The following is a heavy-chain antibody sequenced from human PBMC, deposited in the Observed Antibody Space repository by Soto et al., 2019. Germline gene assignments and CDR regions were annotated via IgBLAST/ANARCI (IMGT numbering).Heavy chain of an antibody. D-gene: IGHD3-10*01. V-gene: IGHV3-23*01. J-gene: IGHJ4*02. CDR3: AKSYYGSGSYYNAPDY. CDR2: ISGSGGST. CDR1: GFTFSSYA. Sequence: PGGSLRLSCAASGFTFSSYAMSWVRQAPGKGLEWVSAISGSGGSTYYADSVKGRFTISRDNSKNTLYLQMNSLRAEDTAVYYCAKSYYGSGSYYNAPDYWGQGTLVTVSS.